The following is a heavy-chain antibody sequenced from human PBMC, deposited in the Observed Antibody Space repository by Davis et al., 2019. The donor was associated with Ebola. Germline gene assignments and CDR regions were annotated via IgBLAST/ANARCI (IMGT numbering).Heavy chain of an antibody. J-gene: IGHJ4*02. D-gene: IGHD1-26*01. CDR3: ARGWDYFDY. V-gene: IGHV3-64*04. CDR2: ISGDGSRT. Sequence: GESLKISCAASGFIFSEFPMHWVRQAPGKGLEYVSAISGDGSRTYYATSVRGRFTISRDNAKNSLYLQMNSLRDEDTAVYYCARGWDYFDYWGQGTLVTVSS. CDR1: GFIFSEFP.